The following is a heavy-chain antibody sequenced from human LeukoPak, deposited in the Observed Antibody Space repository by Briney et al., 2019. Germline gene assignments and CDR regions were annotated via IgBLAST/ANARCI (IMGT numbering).Heavy chain of an antibody. V-gene: IGHV3-23*01. CDR1: GFTFSSYA. CDR2: ISGSGGST. Sequence: PGGSLRLSCAASGFTFSSYAMSWVRQAPGKGLEWVSAISGSGGSTYYADSVKGRFTISRDNSKNTLYLQMNSLRAEDTAVYYCAKIWGGEDYYDNSGEEYYFDYWGQGTLVTVSS. CDR3: AKIWGGEDYYDNSGEEYYFDY. D-gene: IGHD3-22*01. J-gene: IGHJ4*02.